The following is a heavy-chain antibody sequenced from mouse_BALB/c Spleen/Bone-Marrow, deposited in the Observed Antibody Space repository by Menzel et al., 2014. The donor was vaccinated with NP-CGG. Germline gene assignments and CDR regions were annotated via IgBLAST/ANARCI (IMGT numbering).Heavy chain of an antibody. Sequence: EVQGVESGGGLVQPGGSLKLSCAASGFTFSNYGMSWVRQTPDKRLELVATINSNGGITYYPDSVKGRFTISRDNAKNTLYLQMSSLKSEDXXXXXCAKNQEAFDYWGQGTTLTVSS. CDR1: GFTFSNYG. V-gene: IGHV5-6-3*01. D-gene: IGHD3-2*02. CDR2: INSNGGIT. CDR3: AKNQEAFDY. J-gene: IGHJ2*01.